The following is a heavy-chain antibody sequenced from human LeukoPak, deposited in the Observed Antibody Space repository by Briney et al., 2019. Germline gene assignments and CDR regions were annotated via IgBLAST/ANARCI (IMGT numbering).Heavy chain of an antibody. Sequence: APVKVSCRASGYTFTGYYMHWVRQAPGQGLEWMGWINPNSGGTNYAQKFQGRVTMTRDTSISTAYMELSRLRSDDTAVYYCARGGITIFGVVIINYFDYWGQGTLVTVSS. D-gene: IGHD3-3*01. CDR1: GYTFTGYY. CDR3: ARGGITIFGVVIINYFDY. V-gene: IGHV1-2*02. CDR2: INPNSGGT. J-gene: IGHJ4*02.